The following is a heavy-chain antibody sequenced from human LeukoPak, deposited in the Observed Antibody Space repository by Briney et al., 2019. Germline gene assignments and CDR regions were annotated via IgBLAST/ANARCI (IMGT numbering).Heavy chain of an antibody. J-gene: IGHJ6*02. CDR3: AKDMGDFGNYYYYGMDV. CDR1: GFTFYDYA. D-gene: IGHD3-16*01. Sequence: PGRSLRLSCAASGFTFYDYAMHWVRHAPGKGLEWVSGISWNSGSIGYADSVKGRFTISRDNAKNSLYLQMNSLRAEDTALYYCAKDMGDFGNYYYYGMDVWGQGTTVTVSS. V-gene: IGHV3-9*01. CDR2: ISWNSGSI.